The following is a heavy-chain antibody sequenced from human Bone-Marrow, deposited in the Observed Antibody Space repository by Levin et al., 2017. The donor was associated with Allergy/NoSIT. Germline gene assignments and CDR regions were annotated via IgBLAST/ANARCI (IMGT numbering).Heavy chain of an antibody. CDR2: ISTSSGTI. D-gene: IGHD6-13*01. V-gene: IGHV3-48*04. J-gene: IGHJ4*02. Sequence: SSETLSLTCAASGFTFRSHSMNWVRQAPGKGLEWVSYISTSSGTIYYAESVKGRFTISRDNARNSLYLQMDSLRAEDTALYYCAREGSWSSTWLGNYYFDYWGQGTLVTVSS. CDR3: AREGSWSSTWLGNYYFDY. CDR1: GFTFRSHS.